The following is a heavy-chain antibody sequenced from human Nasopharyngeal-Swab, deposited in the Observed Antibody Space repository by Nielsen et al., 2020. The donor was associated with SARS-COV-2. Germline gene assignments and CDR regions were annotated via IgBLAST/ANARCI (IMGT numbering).Heavy chain of an antibody. CDR3: ARDYCNSGACYFFDY. J-gene: IGHJ4*02. D-gene: IGHD2/OR15-2a*01. CDR1: GYTFTKYH. Sequence: SVKVSCRASGYTFTKYHMHWVRQAPGQGLEWMGVIDPTDGGTNYKQKFQGRVPITRDTSTSTVHMELNSLRSDDTAVYFCARDYCNSGACYFFDYWGQGTLVTVSS. CDR2: IDPTDGGT. V-gene: IGHV1-46*01.